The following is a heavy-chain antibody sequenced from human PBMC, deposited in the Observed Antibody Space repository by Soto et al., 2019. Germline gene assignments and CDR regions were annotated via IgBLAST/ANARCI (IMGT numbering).Heavy chain of an antibody. CDR1: GYTFTSYA. V-gene: IGHV1-3*01. CDR2: INAGNGNT. Sequence: ASVKVSCKASGYTFTSYAMHWVRQAPGQRLEWMGWINAGNGNTKYSQKFQGRVTITRDTSASTAYMELSSLRSEDTAVYYCARDPSLYSGYDTYYYYGMDVWGQGTTVTVSS. J-gene: IGHJ6*02. CDR3: ARDPSLYSGYDTYYYYGMDV. D-gene: IGHD5-12*01.